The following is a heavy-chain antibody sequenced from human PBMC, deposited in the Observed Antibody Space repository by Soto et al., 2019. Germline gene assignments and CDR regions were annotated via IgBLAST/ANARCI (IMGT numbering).Heavy chain of an antibody. J-gene: IGHJ4*02. CDR1: SDSISSYY. CDR2: ISYSGGT. V-gene: IGHV4-59*01. CDR3: ARGTSWQLPFDY. D-gene: IGHD6-13*01. Sequence: SETLSLTCTVSSDSISSYYWSWIRQPPGKRLEWIGYISYSGGTDYNPSLKSRVTISGDTSKNQFSLKVSSVTAADTAVYYCARGTSWQLPFDYWGQGTLVTVSS.